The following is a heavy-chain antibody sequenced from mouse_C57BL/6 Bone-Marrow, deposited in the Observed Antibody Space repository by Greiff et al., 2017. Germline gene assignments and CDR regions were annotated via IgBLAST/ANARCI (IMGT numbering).Heavy chain of an antibody. CDR1: GFSLSTFGLG. V-gene: IGHV8-8*01. CDR2: IWWDDDK. Sequence: QVTLKVSGPGILQPSQTLSLTCSFSGFSLSTFGLGVGWIRQPSGKGLEWLAHIWWDDDKYYNPALKSRLTISKDTAKNQVFLKIANVDTADTATYFCARTPYSNYWYFDVWGTGTTVTVSS. J-gene: IGHJ1*03. CDR3: ARTPYSNYWYFDV. D-gene: IGHD2-5*01.